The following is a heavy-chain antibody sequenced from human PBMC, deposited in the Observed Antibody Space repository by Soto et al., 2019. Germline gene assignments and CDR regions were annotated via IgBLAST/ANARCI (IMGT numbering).Heavy chain of an antibody. CDR2: ISYDGSNK. V-gene: IGHV3-30-3*01. Sequence: PVGSLRLSCAASGFTFSSYAMHWVRQAPGKGLEWVAVISYDGSNKYYADSVKGRFTISRDNSKNTLYLQMNSLRAEDTAVYYCARDRPPHIVGATLDYWGQGTLVTVSS. J-gene: IGHJ4*02. D-gene: IGHD1-26*01. CDR1: GFTFSSYA. CDR3: ARDRPPHIVGATLDY.